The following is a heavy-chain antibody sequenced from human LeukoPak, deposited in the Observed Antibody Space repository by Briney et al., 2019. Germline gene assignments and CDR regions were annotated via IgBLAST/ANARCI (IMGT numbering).Heavy chain of an antibody. CDR2: ISWNSGSI. V-gene: IGHV3-9*01. CDR1: GSTFDDYA. CDR3: AKDYYYDSSGPNFDY. J-gene: IGHJ4*02. Sequence: GGSLRLSCAASGSTFDDYAMHWVRQAPGKGLEWVSGISWNSGSIGYADSVKGRFTISRDNAKNSLYLQMNSLRAEDTALYYCAKDYYYDSSGPNFDYWGQGTLVTVSS. D-gene: IGHD3-22*01.